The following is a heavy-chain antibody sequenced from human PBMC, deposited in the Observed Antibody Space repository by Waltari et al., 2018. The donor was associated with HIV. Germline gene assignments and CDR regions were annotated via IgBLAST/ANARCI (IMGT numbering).Heavy chain of an antibody. J-gene: IGHJ4*02. V-gene: IGHV3-33*01. CDR2: IWYDGSNK. D-gene: IGHD2-21*02. CDR1: GFTFSSYG. Sequence: QVQLVESGGGVVQPGRSLRLSLAASGFTFSSYGMHRVRQAPGKGLEWVAVIWYDGSNKYYADSVKGRFTISRDNSKNTLYLQMNSLRAEDTAVYYCAREDLLYCGGDCYPGDYWGQGTLVTVSS. CDR3: AREDLLYCGGDCYPGDY.